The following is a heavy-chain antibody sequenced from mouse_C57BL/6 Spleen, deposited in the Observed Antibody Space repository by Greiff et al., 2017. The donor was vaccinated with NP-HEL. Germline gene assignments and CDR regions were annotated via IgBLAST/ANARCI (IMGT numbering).Heavy chain of an antibody. J-gene: IGHJ2*01. Sequence: QVQLQQPGAELVKPGASVKMSCKASGYTFTSYWITWVPQRPGQGLEWIGAIYPGSGSTTSNEKFKSKATLTVDTSSSTAYMQLSSLTSEDSAVYYCARDYYGSSSFDYWGQGTTLTVSS. CDR2: IYPGSGST. D-gene: IGHD1-1*01. CDR1: GYTFTSYW. CDR3: ARDYYGSSSFDY. V-gene: IGHV1-55*01.